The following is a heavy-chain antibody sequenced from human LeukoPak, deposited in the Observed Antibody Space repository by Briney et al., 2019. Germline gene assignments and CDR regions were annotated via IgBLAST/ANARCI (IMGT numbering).Heavy chain of an antibody. CDR1: GFTFSSYS. D-gene: IGHD2-8*01. J-gene: IGHJ4*02. Sequence: GGSLRLSCAASGFTFSSYSMNWVRQAPGEGLEWVSYISSSSSTIYYADSVKGRFTISRDNAKNSLYLQMNSLRAEDTAVYYCARAHRGYCTNVVCLQFDYWGQGTLVTVSS. CDR2: ISSSSSTI. V-gene: IGHV3-48*01. CDR3: ARAHRGYCTNVVCLQFDY.